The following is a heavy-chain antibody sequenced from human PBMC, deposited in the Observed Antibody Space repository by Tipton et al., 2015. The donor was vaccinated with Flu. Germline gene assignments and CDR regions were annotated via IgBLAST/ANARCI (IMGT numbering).Heavy chain of an antibody. CDR1: GYFFTSYW. Sequence: VQLVQSGAEVKKPGESLMISCKTSGYFFTSYWIAWVRQVPGKGLEWMGMIHPDASDTRYSPSFQGHVSMSADKSIRTAYLHVSSLKASDTAMYYCARDLDIPVHDWYVDLWGRGTLVTVSS. V-gene: IGHV5-51*03. CDR2: IHPDASDT. D-gene: IGHD5-12*01. J-gene: IGHJ2*01. CDR3: ARDLDIPVHDWYVDL.